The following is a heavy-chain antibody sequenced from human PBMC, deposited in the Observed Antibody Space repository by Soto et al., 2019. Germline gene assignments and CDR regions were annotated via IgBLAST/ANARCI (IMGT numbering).Heavy chain of an antibody. Sequence: QVQLQESGPGLVKPSQTLSLTCTVSGGSISSGDYYWSWIRQPPGKGLEWIGYIYHSGSTYYNPSRKRRVTISVNTSKNQFSLQLSSVTAADTAVYYCARERPDGARLDPWGQGTLVTVSS. D-gene: IGHD6-6*01. J-gene: IGHJ5*02. V-gene: IGHV4-30-4*01. CDR2: IYHSGST. CDR1: GGSISSGDYY. CDR3: ARERPDGARLDP.